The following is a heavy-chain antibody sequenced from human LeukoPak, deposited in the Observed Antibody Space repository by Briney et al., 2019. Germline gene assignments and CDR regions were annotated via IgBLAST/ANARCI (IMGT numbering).Heavy chain of an antibody. V-gene: IGHV5-51*03. CDR3: ARGFLPRYYYGSGSYLQYFDY. CDR2: IYPGDSDT. D-gene: IGHD3-10*01. Sequence: GESLKISYKGSGYSFTSYWIGWVRQMPGKGLEWMGIIYPGDSDTRYSPSFQGQVTISADKSISTAYLQWSSLKASDTAMYYCARGFLPRYYYGSGSYLQYFDYWGQGTLVTVSS. J-gene: IGHJ4*02. CDR1: GYSFTSYW.